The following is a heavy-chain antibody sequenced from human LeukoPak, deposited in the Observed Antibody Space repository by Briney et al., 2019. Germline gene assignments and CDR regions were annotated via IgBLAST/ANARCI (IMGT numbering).Heavy chain of an antibody. V-gene: IGHV3-48*03. J-gene: IGHJ4*02. CDR2: ISSSGSTI. Sequence: GGSLRLSCAASGFTFSSYEMNWVRQAPGKGLEWVSYISSSGSTIYYADSVKGRFTISRDNAKNSLYLQMNSLRAEDTAVYYCARDGQPAYGSGSLVDYWGQGTLVTVSS. CDR3: ARDGQPAYGSGSLVDY. CDR1: GFTFSSYE. D-gene: IGHD3-10*01.